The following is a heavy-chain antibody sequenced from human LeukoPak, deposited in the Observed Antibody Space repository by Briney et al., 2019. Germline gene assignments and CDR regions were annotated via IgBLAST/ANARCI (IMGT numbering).Heavy chain of an antibody. J-gene: IGHJ6*02. CDR3: AKPGDIAVAPYGMDV. CDR2: IKSKTDGGTT. V-gene: IGHV3-15*01. Sequence: PGGSLRLSCAASGFTFSNAWMSWVRQAPGKGLEWVGRIKSKTDGGTTDYAAPVKGRFTISRDDSKNTLYLQMNGLRAEDTAVYYCAKPGDIAVAPYGMDVWGQGTTVTVSS. CDR1: GFTFSNAW. D-gene: IGHD6-19*01.